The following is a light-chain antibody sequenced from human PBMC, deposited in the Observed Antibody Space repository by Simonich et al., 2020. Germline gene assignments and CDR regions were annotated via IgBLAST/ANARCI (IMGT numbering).Light chain of an antibody. Sequence: SYVLTQPPSVSVAPGKPARITCGGNNIGSKSVHWYQQKPGQAPVLVVYDDSDRPSWIPERFSGSNSGNTATLTISRVEAGDEADYYCQVWDSSSDHPVFGGGTKLTVL. CDR2: DDS. CDR3: QVWDSSSDHPV. CDR1: NIGSKS. V-gene: IGLV3-21*03. J-gene: IGLJ3*02.